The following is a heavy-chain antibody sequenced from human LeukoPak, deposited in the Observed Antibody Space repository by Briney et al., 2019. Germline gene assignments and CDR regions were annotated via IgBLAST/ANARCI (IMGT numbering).Heavy chain of an antibody. J-gene: IGHJ6*02. Sequence: SETLSLTCTVSGGSISSSSYYWGWIRQPPGKGLEWIGSIYYSGSTYYNPSLKSRVTISVDTPKNQFSLKLSSVTAADTAVYYCARSDYYYGSGSYLFDYYYYYGMDVWGQGTTVTVSS. CDR1: GGSISSSSYY. V-gene: IGHV4-39*01. D-gene: IGHD3-10*01. CDR3: ARSDYYYGSGSYLFDYYYYYGMDV. CDR2: IYYSGST.